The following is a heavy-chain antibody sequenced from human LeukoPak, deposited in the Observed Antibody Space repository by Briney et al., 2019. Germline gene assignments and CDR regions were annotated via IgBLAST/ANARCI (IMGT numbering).Heavy chain of an antibody. CDR3: ARITAARLYAFDI. Sequence: SGPALVKPTQTLTLTCTSSGFSLSTSGMCVSWIRQPPGKALEWLARIDWDDDKYYSTSLKTRLTISKDTSKNQVVLTMTNMDPVDTATYYCARITAARLYAFDIWGQGTMVTVSS. CDR1: GFSLSTSGMC. D-gene: IGHD6-6*01. V-gene: IGHV2-70*11. CDR2: IDWDDDK. J-gene: IGHJ3*02.